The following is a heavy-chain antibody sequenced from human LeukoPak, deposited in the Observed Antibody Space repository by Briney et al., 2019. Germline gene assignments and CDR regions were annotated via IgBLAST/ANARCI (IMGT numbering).Heavy chain of an antibody. CDR2: TSYSGST. J-gene: IGHJ2*01. V-gene: IGHV4-39*01. D-gene: IGHD5-24*01. CDR3: ARPSRSGGYNYWYFDL. CDR1: GGSISSSSYY. Sequence: SETLSLTCTVSGGSISSSSYYWGWIRQPPGKGLEWIGSTSYSGSTYYNPSLKSRVTISVDTSKNQFSLKLSSVTAADTALYYCARPSRSGGYNYWYFDLWGRGTLVTVSS.